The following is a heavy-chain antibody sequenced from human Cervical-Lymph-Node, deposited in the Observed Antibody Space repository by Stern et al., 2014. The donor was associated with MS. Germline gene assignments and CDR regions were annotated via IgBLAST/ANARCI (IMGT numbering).Heavy chain of an antibody. CDR3: ARTDYSLLSGYSHFDY. CDR1: GFSFTSSRMG. Sequence: QITLKESGPTLVKPTQTLTLTCTFSGFSFTSSRMGVGWIRQPPGKALEWLALIYWDDDTRYSPSLKTRLTITKENSKSQVVLRLTNMAPEDTGTYYCARTDYSLLSGYSHFDYCGQAAPVTVSS. CDR2: IYWDDDT. J-gene: IGHJ4*02. D-gene: IGHD3-3*01. V-gene: IGHV2-5*02.